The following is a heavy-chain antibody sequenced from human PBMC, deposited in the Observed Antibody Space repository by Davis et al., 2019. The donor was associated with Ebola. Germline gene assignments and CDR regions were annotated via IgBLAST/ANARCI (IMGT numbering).Heavy chain of an antibody. CDR2: ISGSGGST. Sequence: GESLKISCAASGFTFSSYAMSWVRQAPGKGLEWVSAISGSGGSTYYADSVKSRFTIARDNSKNTLYLQMNSLRAEDTAIYYCAKDKNYDFWSGYPHDAFDIWGQGTMVTVSS. CDR1: GFTFSSYA. D-gene: IGHD3-3*01. V-gene: IGHV3-23*01. CDR3: AKDKNYDFWSGYPHDAFDI. J-gene: IGHJ3*02.